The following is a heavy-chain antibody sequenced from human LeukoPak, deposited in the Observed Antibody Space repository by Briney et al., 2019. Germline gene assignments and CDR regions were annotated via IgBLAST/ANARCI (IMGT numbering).Heavy chain of an antibody. Sequence: GGSLRLSCAASGFTFTNYWMSWVRQAPGKGLELVANIKQDRSEKYYVDSVKGRFTISRDNAKNSLYLQMNSLRAEDTAVYYCAGGPRPGGFDPWGRGTLVTVSS. J-gene: IGHJ5*02. CDR3: AGGPRPGGFDP. CDR1: GFTFTNYW. D-gene: IGHD1-26*01. CDR2: IKQDRSEK. V-gene: IGHV3-7*01.